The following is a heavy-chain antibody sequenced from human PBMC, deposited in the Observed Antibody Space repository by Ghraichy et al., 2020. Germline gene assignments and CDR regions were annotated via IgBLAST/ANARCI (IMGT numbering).Heavy chain of an antibody. D-gene: IGHD5-12*01. V-gene: IGHV3-53*01. CDR2: IYSGGST. J-gene: IGHJ4*02. CDR3: ARDSGRNYYFDC. Sequence: LSLTCAASGFTVSSNYMSWVRQAPGKGLEWVSVIYSGGSTYYADSVKGRFTISRDNSKNTLYLQMNSLRAEDTAVYYCARDSGRNYYFDCWGQGTLVTVSS. CDR1: GFTVSSNY.